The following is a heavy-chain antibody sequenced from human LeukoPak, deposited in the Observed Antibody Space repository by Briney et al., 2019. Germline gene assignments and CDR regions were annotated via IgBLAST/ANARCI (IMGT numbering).Heavy chain of an antibody. Sequence: GGSLRLSCAASGFTFSSYWLSWVRQAPGKGLEWVANIKQDGSEKCYVDSVKGRFTISRDNAKNSLYLQMSSLRAEDTAVYYCARVPAADYYYYFHMDVRGKGTKVTVSS. V-gene: IGHV3-7*01. J-gene: IGHJ6*03. CDR2: IKQDGSEK. CDR1: GFTFSSYW. CDR3: ARVPAADYYYYFHMDV. D-gene: IGHD2-2*01.